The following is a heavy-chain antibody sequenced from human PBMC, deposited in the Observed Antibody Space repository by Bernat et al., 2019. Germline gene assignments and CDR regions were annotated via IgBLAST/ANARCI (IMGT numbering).Heavy chain of an antibody. Sequence: QVQLQQWGAGLLKPSETLSLTCAVYGGSFSGYYWSWIRQPPGKGLEWIGYIYYSGSTYYNPSLQSRVTISVDTSKNQFSLSLSSVTAADTAVYYCARRAYDSSGYHYVWYFDLWGRGTLVTVSS. J-gene: IGHJ2*01. CDR2: IYYSGST. CDR1: GGSFSGYY. CDR3: ARRAYDSSGYHYVWYFDL. D-gene: IGHD3-22*01. V-gene: IGHV4-34*11.